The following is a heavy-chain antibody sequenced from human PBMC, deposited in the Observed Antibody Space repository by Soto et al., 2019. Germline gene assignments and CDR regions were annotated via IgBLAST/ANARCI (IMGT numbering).Heavy chain of an antibody. J-gene: IGHJ5*02. D-gene: IGHD3-16*02. CDR2: IYHSGST. CDR1: GGSISSGGYS. Sequence: KSSETLSLTCAVSGGSISSGGYSWSWIRQPPGKGLEWIGYIYHSGSTYYNPSLKSRVTISVDRSKNQFSLKLSSVTAADTAVYYCARAGGVRGRLGELSLPPLFSPWGQGTLVTVSS. CDR3: ARAGGVRGRLGELSLPPLFSP. V-gene: IGHV4-30-2*01.